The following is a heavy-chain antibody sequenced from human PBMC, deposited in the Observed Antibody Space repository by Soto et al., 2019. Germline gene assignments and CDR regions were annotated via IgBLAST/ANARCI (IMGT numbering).Heavy chain of an antibody. CDR2: IYYSGST. V-gene: IGHV4-31*03. D-gene: IGHD2-2*01. CDR1: GGSISSGGYY. J-gene: IGHJ5*02. Sequence: QVQLQESGPGLVKPSQTLSLTCTVSGGSISSGGYYWSWIRQHPGKGLEWIGYIYYSGSTYYNPSLNSRLTISVDTSKNQFSLKLSSVTAADTAVYYCARDRVVVPAAMGSNWFDPWGQGTLVTVSS. CDR3: ARDRVVVPAAMGSNWFDP.